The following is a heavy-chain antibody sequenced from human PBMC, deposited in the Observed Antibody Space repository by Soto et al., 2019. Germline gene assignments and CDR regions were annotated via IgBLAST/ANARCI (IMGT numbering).Heavy chain of an antibody. Sequence: GGSLRLSCAASGFSFSDSKMNWVRQSPGKGLEWLSYISASSSDVRYADSVRGRFTVSRENAKNSLYLQMNSLRVEDTAVYYCARGGSASGGYYYYVMDVWGQGTTVTVS. J-gene: IGHJ6*02. V-gene: IGHV3-48*01. CDR3: ARGGSASGGYYYYVMDV. CDR1: GFSFSDSK. D-gene: IGHD3-16*01. CDR2: ISASSSDV.